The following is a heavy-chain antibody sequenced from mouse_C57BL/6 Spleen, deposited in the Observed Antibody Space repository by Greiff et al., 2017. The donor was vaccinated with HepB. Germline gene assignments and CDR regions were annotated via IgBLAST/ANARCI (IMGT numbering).Heavy chain of an antibody. CDR1: GYSFTGYF. CDR2: INPYNGDT. V-gene: IGHV1-20*01. D-gene: IGHD2-10*01. J-gene: IGHJ4*01. CDR3: ARERGLLSYAMDY. Sequence: VQLKESGPELVKPGDSVKISCKASGYSFTGYFMNWVMQSHGKSLEWIGRINPYNGDTFYNQKFKGKATLTVDKSSSTAHMELRSLTSEDSAVYYCARERGLLSYAMDYWGQGTSVTVSS.